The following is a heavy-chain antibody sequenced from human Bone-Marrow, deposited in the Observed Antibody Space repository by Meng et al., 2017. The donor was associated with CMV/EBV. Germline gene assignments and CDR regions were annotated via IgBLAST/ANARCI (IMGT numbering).Heavy chain of an antibody. CDR1: GASFIGYY. V-gene: IGHV4-34*01. CDR3: ARKSIAARGWFDP. CDR2: IKDSGST. J-gene: IGHJ5*02. Sequence: CAGYGASFIGYYLSWIRQPPGKGLEWIGVIKDSGSTTYNPSLRSRVTISVDTSKNQFSLKLSSVTAADTAVYYCARKSIAARGWFDPWGQGTLVTVSS. D-gene: IGHD6-6*01.